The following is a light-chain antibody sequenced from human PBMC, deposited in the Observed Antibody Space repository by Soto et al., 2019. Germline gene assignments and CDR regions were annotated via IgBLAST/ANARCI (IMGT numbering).Light chain of an antibody. J-gene: IGLJ3*02. CDR2: RTT. V-gene: IGLV7-43*01. CDR1: TGEVSSGYL. Sequence: VVTQEPSVTVSPGETVTLTCAPSTGEVSSGYLSNWFQQKPGQAPRTLINRTTNRRSWTPARFSGSLLGGKPALTLSGVQPEDEAEYYCLLHFGTFWVFGGGTKLTVL. CDR3: LLHFGTFWV.